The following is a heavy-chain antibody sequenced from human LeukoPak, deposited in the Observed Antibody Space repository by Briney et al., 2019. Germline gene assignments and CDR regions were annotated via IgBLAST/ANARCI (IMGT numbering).Heavy chain of an antibody. CDR3: ARDPGPNIPAWGAFDI. J-gene: IGHJ3*02. V-gene: IGHV3-48*01. CDR2: ISSSSSTI. CDR1: GFTFSSYS. Sequence: QAGGSLRLSCAASGFTFSSYSMNWVRQAPGKGLEWVSYISSSSSTIYYADSVKGRFTISRDNAKNSLYLQMNSLRAEDTAVYYCARDPGPNIPAWGAFDIWGQGTKVTVSS. D-gene: IGHD2-2*01.